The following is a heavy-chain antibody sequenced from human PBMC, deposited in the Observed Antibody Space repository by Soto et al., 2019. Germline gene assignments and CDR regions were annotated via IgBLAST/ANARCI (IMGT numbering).Heavy chain of an antibody. CDR3: ARDRQIFDSCGYGNDY. V-gene: IGHV1-18*01. Sequence: QVQLVQSGVEVKKPGASVRVSCKASGYSFSTYGVSWVRQAPGQGLEWMGWISVYNGDTYLAQIFQGRLTMTTDTSTNTAYMELRSLRSDDTAVYYCARDRQIFDSCGYGNDYWGQGTLVTVSS. J-gene: IGHJ4*02. CDR2: ISVYNGDT. D-gene: IGHD2-21*01. CDR1: GYSFSTYG.